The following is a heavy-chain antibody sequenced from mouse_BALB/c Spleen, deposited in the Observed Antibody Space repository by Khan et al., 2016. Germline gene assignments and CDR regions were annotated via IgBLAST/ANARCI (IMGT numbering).Heavy chain of an antibody. CDR3: ARWVRNTLDY. CDR2: INYSGNT. Sequence: EVQLQESGPGLVKPSQSLSLTCTVTGYPITSDYAWNWIRQFPGNKLEWMGYINYSGNTRYNPSFKSRIYITRDTSKNQFFLQLNSVTTEDTGTYYRARWVRNTLDYWGRGASVPVSS. D-gene: IGHD2-14*01. CDR1: GYPITSDYA. J-gene: IGHJ4*01. V-gene: IGHV3-2*02.